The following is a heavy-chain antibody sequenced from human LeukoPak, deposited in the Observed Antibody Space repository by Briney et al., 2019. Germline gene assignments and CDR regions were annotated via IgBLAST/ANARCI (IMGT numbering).Heavy chain of an antibody. Sequence: GGSLRLSCAASGFTFDDYGMSWVRQAPGKGLEWVSGINWNGGSTGYADSVKGRFTISRDNAKNTLYLQMNSLRAEDTAVYYCARGLYCSNGVCFDAYYYYYYMDVWGKGTTVTVSS. D-gene: IGHD2-8*01. J-gene: IGHJ6*03. CDR1: GFTFDDYG. CDR2: INWNGGST. V-gene: IGHV3-20*04. CDR3: ARGLYCSNGVCFDAYYYYYYMDV.